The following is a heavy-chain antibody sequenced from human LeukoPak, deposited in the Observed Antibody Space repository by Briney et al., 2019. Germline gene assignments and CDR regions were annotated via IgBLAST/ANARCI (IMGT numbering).Heavy chain of an antibody. CDR1: GGSISSGSYY. D-gene: IGHD3-10*01. Sequence: PSETLSLTCTVSGGSISSGSYYWSWIRQPAGKGLEWIGRIYTSGSTNYNPSLKSRVTISVDTSKNQFSLKLSSVTAADTAVYYCAISPGYYSPSGPDWYFDLWGRGTLVTVSS. V-gene: IGHV4-61*02. J-gene: IGHJ2*01. CDR3: AISPGYYSPSGPDWYFDL. CDR2: IYTSGST.